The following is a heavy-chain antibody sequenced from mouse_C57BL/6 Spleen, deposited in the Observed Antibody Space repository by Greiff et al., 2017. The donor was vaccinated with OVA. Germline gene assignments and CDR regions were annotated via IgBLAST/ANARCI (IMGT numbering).Heavy chain of an antibody. CDR3: TREVYNYGGSPTDAMDY. V-gene: IGHV5-9-1*02. CDR1: GFTFSSYA. D-gene: IGHD1-1*01. Sequence: EVQLVESGEGLVKPGGSLKLSCAASGFTFSSYAMSWVRQTPEKRLEWVAYISSGGDYIYYADTVKGRFTISRDNARNTLYLQMSSLKSEDTAMYYCTREVYNYGGSPTDAMDYWVKEPQSPSPQ. CDR2: ISSGGDYI. J-gene: IGHJ4*01.